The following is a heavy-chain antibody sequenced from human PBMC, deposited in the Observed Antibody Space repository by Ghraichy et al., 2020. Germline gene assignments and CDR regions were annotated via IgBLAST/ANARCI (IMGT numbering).Heavy chain of an antibody. CDR1: GFTFSSCG. J-gene: IGHJ4*02. V-gene: IGHV3-23*01. Sequence: GESLNISCAASGFTFSSCGMSWVRQAPGKGLEWVSTISGSGGSTYYADSVKGRFTISRDNTKNTLYLQMNSLRAEDTAVYYCAKYSPFYRSGWFYFDYWGQGTLVTVSS. D-gene: IGHD6-19*01. CDR2: ISGSGGST. CDR3: AKYSPFYRSGWFYFDY.